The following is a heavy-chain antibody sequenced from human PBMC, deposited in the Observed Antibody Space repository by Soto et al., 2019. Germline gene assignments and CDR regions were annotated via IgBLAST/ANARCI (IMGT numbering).Heavy chain of an antibody. J-gene: IGHJ4*02. CDR2: ISSSGNTI. CDR3: ARTSRVGDPGPFDY. V-gene: IGHV3-11*01. Sequence: QVQLVESGGGLVQPGGSLRLSCAASGFTFSDNYMHWIRQAPGKGLEWVSYISSSGNTIYYADSVKGRFSISRDNAKNSLYLQMNSLRAEDTAVYYCARTSRVGDPGPFDYWGQGTLVTVSS. D-gene: IGHD3-16*01. CDR1: GFTFSDNY.